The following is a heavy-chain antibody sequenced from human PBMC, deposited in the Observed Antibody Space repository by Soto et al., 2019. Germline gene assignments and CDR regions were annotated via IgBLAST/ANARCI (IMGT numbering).Heavy chain of an antibody. V-gene: IGHV4-61*01. CDR2: IYYSGST. D-gene: IGHD1-26*01. CDR1: GGSVSSGSYY. Sequence: QVQLQESGPGLVKPSETLSLTCTVSGGSVSSGSYYWSWIRQPPGKGLEWIGYIYYSGSTNYNPALRSLVDISVDTSKHQFSLKLSSVTAADTAVCYCARDGAGGFDYWGQGTLVAVSS. CDR3: ARDGAGGFDY. J-gene: IGHJ4*02.